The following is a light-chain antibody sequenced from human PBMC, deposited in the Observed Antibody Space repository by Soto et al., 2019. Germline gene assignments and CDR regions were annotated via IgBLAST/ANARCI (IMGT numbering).Light chain of an antibody. CDR1: HPDAGGYNY. J-gene: IGLJ1*01. CDR2: DVT. V-gene: IGLV2-14*03. Sequence: SVLTHPPPPSGAPWEFITIFRPGTHPDAGGYNYVSWYQHHPGKAPKLIIYDVTNRPSGVSNPFSGSKSGNTASLTISGLQPEDEADYYCSSYTTSNTRQIVFGTGTKVTVL. CDR3: SSYTTSNTRQIV.